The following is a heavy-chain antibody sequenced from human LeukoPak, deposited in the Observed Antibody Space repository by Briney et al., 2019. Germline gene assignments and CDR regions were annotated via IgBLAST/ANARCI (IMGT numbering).Heavy chain of an antibody. V-gene: IGHV4-59*01. Sequence: PSETLSLTCTVSGGSISSYYWSWIRQPPGKGLEWIGYIYYSGTTNYNPSLKSRVTISVGTSKNQFSLKLSPVTAADTAVYYCARGVYIAAAQYGYWGQGTLVTVSS. CDR1: GGSISSYY. CDR2: IYYSGTT. J-gene: IGHJ4*02. D-gene: IGHD6-13*01. CDR3: ARGVYIAAAQYGY.